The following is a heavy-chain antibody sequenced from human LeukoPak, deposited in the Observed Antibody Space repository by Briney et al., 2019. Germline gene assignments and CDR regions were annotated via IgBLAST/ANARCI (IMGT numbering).Heavy chain of an antibody. CDR1: GFTFSSYG. D-gene: IGHD5-24*01. J-gene: IGHJ4*02. CDR3: AKEGRSLQTY. Sequence: PGRSLRLSCAASGFTFSSYGMHWVRQAPGKGLEWVAVIWYDGSNKYYADSVKGRFTISRDNSKNTMYLQMNSLRAEDTAVYYCAKEGRSLQTYWGQGTLVTVSS. V-gene: IGHV3-33*06. CDR2: IWYDGSNK.